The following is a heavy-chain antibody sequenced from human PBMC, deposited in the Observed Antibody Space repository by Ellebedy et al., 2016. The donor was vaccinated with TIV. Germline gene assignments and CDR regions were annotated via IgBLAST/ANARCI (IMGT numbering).Heavy chain of an antibody. V-gene: IGHV3-23*01. Sequence: GGSLRLXXAASGFTFSSYAMSWVRQAPGKGLEWVSAISGSGGSTYYADSVKGRFTISRDNSKNTLYLQMNSLRAEDTAVYYCARDWGTTWPVRGPAYYFDYWGQGTLVTVSS. CDR1: GFTFSSYA. J-gene: IGHJ4*02. CDR3: ARDWGTTWPVRGPAYYFDY. D-gene: IGHD1-7*01. CDR2: ISGSGGST.